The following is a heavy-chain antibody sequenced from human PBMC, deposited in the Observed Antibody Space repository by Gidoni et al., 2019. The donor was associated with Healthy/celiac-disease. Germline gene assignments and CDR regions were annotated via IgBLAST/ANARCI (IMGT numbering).Heavy chain of an antibody. Sequence: QVQLQESGPGLVKPSGTLSLTCAVSGGSISSSNWWSWVRQPPGKGLEWIGEIYHSGSTNYNPSLKSRVTISVDKSKNQFSLKLSSVTAADTAVYYCARAIVVVPAAMPKTMVNWFDPWGQGTLVTVSS. CDR3: ARAIVVVPAAMPKTMVNWFDP. CDR1: GGSISSSNW. J-gene: IGHJ5*02. V-gene: IGHV4-4*02. CDR2: IYHSGST. D-gene: IGHD2-2*01.